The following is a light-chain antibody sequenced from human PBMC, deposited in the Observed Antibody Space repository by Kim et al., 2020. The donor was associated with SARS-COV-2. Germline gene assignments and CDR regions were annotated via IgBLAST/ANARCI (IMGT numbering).Light chain of an antibody. V-gene: IGKV3-11*01. J-gene: IGKJ4*01. CDR3: QKRSSWPLT. CDR2: DVS. CDR1: HSIRNN. Sequence: LSPGERASLSCRASHSIRNNLAWYQKKSGQAPRLVIYDVSNRATGIPARFSGSGSGTDFTLTISSLEPEDFAVYYCQKRSSWPLTFGGGTKVDIK.